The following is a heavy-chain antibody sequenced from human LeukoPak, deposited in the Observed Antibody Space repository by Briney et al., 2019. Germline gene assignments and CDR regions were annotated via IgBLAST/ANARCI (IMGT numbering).Heavy chain of an antibody. CDR1: GFTFSGNG. Sequence: PGGSLRLSCAASGFTFSGNGMHWVRQAPGKGLEWVAFIRFDGSNKYYADSVKGRFTISRDNSKNTLYLEMNSLRAEDTAVYYCAREPFWSGYYYNLHLDYWGQGTLVTVSS. D-gene: IGHD3-3*01. CDR3: AREPFWSGYYYNLHLDY. V-gene: IGHV3-30*02. CDR2: IRFDGSNK. J-gene: IGHJ4*02.